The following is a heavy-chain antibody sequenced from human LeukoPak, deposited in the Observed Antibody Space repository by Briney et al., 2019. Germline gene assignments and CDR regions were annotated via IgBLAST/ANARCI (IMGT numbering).Heavy chain of an antibody. J-gene: IGHJ4*02. CDR3: AKGRAGGWNGGDY. V-gene: IGHV3-23*01. CDR1: GFTFSSGA. Sequence: GGALRLSCAASGFTFSSGAMIWARQAPGKGREWGSAISGGGGGTTYYADSVKGRFTLSGANSKNTVYLQMHSLTAEDTAIYYCAKGRAGGWNGGDYWGQGTLVTVSS. D-gene: IGHD1-1*01. CDR2: ISGGGGGTT.